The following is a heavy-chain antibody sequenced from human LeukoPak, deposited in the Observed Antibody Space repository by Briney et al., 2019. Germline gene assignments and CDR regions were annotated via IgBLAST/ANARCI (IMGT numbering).Heavy chain of an antibody. Sequence: PSQTLSLTCTVSGGSISSGGYYWSWIRQPPGKGLEWIGYIYHSGSTYYNPSLKSRVTISVDRSKNQFSLKLSSVTAADTAVYYCARARQLRYYFDYWGQGTLVTVSS. CDR2: IYHSGST. CDR1: GGSISSGGYY. CDR3: ARARQLRYYFDY. V-gene: IGHV4-30-2*01. J-gene: IGHJ4*02. D-gene: IGHD6-6*01.